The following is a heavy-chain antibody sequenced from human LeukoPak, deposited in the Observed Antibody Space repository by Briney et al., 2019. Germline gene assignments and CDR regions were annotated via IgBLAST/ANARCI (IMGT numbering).Heavy chain of an antibody. CDR3: ARDRISINALDM. V-gene: IGHV4-59*11. Sequence: SETLSLTCTVSGASISGHYLTWLRQPPGKGLEWIGYISHIGSTNYNPSLKSRVTISVDTSKNQFSLKLTSVTAADTAVYYCARDRISINALDMWGQGTMVTVSS. CDR2: ISHIGST. D-gene: IGHD1-14*01. J-gene: IGHJ3*02. CDR1: GASISGHY.